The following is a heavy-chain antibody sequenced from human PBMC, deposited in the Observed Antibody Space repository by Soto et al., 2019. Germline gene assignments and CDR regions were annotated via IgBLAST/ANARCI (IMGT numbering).Heavy chain of an antibody. CDR3: ATSQGYRVEYQMQYWGYFES. CDR2: ISYDGSKK. V-gene: IGHV3-30-3*01. Sequence: QVQLVESGGGVVRPGRSLRLSCAASGFIFRNYAMHWVRQAPGKGLEWVAGISYDGSKKYYADSVKGRFTISRDNSKNILYLQMNSLRAEDAAAYFCATSQGYRVEYQMQYWGYFESWGQGTLVTVSS. J-gene: IGHJ4*02. D-gene: IGHD2-2*02. CDR1: GFIFRNYA.